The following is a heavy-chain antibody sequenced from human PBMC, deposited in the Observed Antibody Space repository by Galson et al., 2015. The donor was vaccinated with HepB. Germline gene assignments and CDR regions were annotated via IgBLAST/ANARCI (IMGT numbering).Heavy chain of an antibody. CDR1: GFTFRSHA. Sequence: SLRLSCAASGFTFRSHAMNWVRQAPGEGLEWVSAISYFGISTEYADSVRGRFTVSRDDSTNTLYLQMTGLRAEDTAVYYFAKDIYSGSFSHYFDSWGQGTPVTVSS. D-gene: IGHD1-26*01. CDR3: AKDIYSGSFSHYFDS. V-gene: IGHV3-23*01. J-gene: IGHJ4*02. CDR2: ISYFGIST.